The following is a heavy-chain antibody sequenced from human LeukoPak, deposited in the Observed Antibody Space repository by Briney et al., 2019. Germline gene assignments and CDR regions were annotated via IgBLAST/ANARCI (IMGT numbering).Heavy chain of an antibody. CDR2: LSWNSGSI. CDR3: AKDRADYGDYQCYFDS. V-gene: IGHV3-9*01. J-gene: IGHJ4*02. Sequence: PGRSLRLSCAASGFTFDDYAMHWVRQAPGKGLEWISGLSWNSGSIGYADSVKGRFTISRDNAKNSLYLQMNSLRAEDTALYYCAKDRADYGDYQCYFDSWGQGTLVTVSS. D-gene: IGHD4-17*01. CDR1: GFTFDDYA.